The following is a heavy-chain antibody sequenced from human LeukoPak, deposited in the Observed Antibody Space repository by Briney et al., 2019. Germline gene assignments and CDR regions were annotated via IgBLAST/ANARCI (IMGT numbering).Heavy chain of an antibody. CDR3: ARGIGPYYFDY. CDR1: GGSISSYY. Sequence: SETLSLTCTVSGGSISSYYWSWIRQPPGKGLEWIGYIYYSGSTNYNPSLKSRVTISVDTSKNQFSLKLSSVTAADTAVYYCARGIGPYYFDYWGQGTLVNVSS. J-gene: IGHJ4*02. V-gene: IGHV4-59*01. CDR2: IYYSGST. D-gene: IGHD2-21*01.